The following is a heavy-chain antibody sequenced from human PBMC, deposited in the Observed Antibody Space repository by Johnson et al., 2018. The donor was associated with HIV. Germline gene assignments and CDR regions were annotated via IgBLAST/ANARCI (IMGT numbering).Heavy chain of an antibody. Sequence: QVQLAESGGGVVQPGRSLRLSCAASGFNFRTNGMHWVRQAPGKGLEWVSFIQHDGSDKSYADSVECRFTISRDNSKNTLYLQIHSLRTEDTGLYYCAKDGGMWSYTFDVWGQGTLVSVSS. CDR3: AKDGGMWSYTFDV. V-gene: IGHV3-30*02. CDR1: GFNFRTNG. D-gene: IGHD3-16*01. CDR2: IQHDGSDK. J-gene: IGHJ3*01.